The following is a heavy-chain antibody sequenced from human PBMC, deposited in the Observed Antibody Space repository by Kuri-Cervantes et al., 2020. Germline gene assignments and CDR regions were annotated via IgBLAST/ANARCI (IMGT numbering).Heavy chain of an antibody. D-gene: IGHD6-6*01. CDR2: ISHTGKT. V-gene: IGHV4-4*02. CDR3: ARSKGIAARRTRGDAFDI. CDR1: GGSIISNNW. Sequence: GSLRLSCTVSGGSIISNNWWSLVRQSPGKGLEWIGDISHTGKTNHNPSLKSRLTISVDRSKNQFSLKLTSVTAADTAVYYCARSKGIAARRTRGDAFDIWGQGTMVTVSS. J-gene: IGHJ3*02.